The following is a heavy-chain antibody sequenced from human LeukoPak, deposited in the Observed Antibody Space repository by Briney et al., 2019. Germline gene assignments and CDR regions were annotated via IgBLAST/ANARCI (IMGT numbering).Heavy chain of an antibody. CDR2: INSRSSTI. J-gene: IGHJ4*02. D-gene: IGHD3-10*01. V-gene: IGHV3-48*02. CDR1: GLTFSSYS. CDR3: AREDTSEYGSVDY. Sequence: SCKASGLTFSSYSMNWDRQAPGKGLEWVSYINSRSSTILYADSVKGRFTISRDNAKNSLYLQMNSLRDEDTAVYYCAREDTSEYGSVDYWGQGTLVTVSS.